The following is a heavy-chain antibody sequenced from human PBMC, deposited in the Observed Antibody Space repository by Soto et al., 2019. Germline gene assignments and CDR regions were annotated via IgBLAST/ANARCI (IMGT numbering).Heavy chain of an antibody. CDR1: GGTFSSYT. V-gene: IGHV1-69*02. Sequence: QVQLVQSGAAVKKPGSSVKVSCKASGGTFSSYTISWVRQAPGQGLEWMGRIIPILGIANYAQKFQGRVTITADKSTSTAYMELSSLRSEDTAVYYCARAPTTVVNYYYGMDVWGQGTTVTVSS. J-gene: IGHJ6*02. D-gene: IGHD4-17*01. CDR2: IIPILGIA. CDR3: ARAPTTVVNYYYGMDV.